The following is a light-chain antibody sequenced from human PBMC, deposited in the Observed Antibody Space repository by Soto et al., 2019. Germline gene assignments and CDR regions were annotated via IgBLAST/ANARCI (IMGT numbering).Light chain of an antibody. Sequence: VMTQYPAILSVSPGERDPLSCRARQSVSNNVAWYQQIPGQTPRLLIYGASTSATGIPVRFSGSGSGTEFTLSFSGLQSEDFAVEYFHQYDDGPYTFGQGTKVEI. CDR1: QSVSNN. V-gene: IGKV3-15*01. CDR2: GAS. J-gene: IGKJ2*01. CDR3: HQYDDGPYT.